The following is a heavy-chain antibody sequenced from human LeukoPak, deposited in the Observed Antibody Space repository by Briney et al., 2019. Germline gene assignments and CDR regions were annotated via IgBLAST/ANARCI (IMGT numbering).Heavy chain of an antibody. CDR2: IYTSGST. Sequence: SETLSLTCTVSGGSISSGSHYWSWIRQPAGKGLEWIGRIYTSGSTNYNPSLKSRVTMSVDTSKNQFSLKLSSVTAADTAVYYCARGPSMSYGRGGYWYFDLWGRGTLVTVSS. J-gene: IGHJ2*01. CDR1: GGSISSGSHY. V-gene: IGHV4-61*02. D-gene: IGHD5-18*01. CDR3: ARGPSMSYGRGGYWYFDL.